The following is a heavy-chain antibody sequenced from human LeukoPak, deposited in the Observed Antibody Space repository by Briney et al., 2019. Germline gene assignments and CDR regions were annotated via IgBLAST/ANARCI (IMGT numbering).Heavy chain of an antibody. D-gene: IGHD2/OR15-2a*01. CDR3: ARNIGWSDP. V-gene: IGHV4-59*01. CDR1: GGSISSYY. Sequence: KPSGTLSLTCTVSGGSISSYYWSWIRQPPGKGLEWIGYMYYSGSTNYNPSLKSRVTISLDTSKNKFSLKLSSVTAADTAVYYCARNIGWSDPWGQGTLVTVSS. CDR2: MYYSGST. J-gene: IGHJ5*02.